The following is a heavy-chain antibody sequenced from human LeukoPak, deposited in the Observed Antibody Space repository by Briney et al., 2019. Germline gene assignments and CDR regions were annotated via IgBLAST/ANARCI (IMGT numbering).Heavy chain of an antibody. Sequence: GGSLRLSCAASGFTFSNYSMNWVRQAPGKGLEWVSSISSSSSYIYYADSVKGRFTISRDNAKNSLYLQMHSLRAEATAVSYCARDRETDDYQPLLYPVPWGQGTLVTVSS. CDR2: ISSSSSYI. CDR1: GFTFSNYS. J-gene: IGHJ4*02. CDR3: ARDRETDDYQPLLYPVP. D-gene: IGHD2-2*02. V-gene: IGHV3-21*01.